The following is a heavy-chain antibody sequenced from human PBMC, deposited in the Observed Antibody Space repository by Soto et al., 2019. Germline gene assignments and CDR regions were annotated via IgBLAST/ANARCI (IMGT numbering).Heavy chain of an antibody. CDR2: ISNSGNTI. D-gene: IGHD3-22*01. V-gene: IGHV3-11*01. CDR1: GFIFSDYY. J-gene: IGHJ4*02. Sequence: QVQLVESGGGLVKPGGSLRLSCAVSGFIFSDYYMSWMRQAPGKGLEWISYISNSGNTIYYADSVKGRFTISRDNAKNSLYLQMNSLRAEDTAVYYCARGHDSSGGVDYWGQGTLITVSS. CDR3: ARGHDSSGGVDY.